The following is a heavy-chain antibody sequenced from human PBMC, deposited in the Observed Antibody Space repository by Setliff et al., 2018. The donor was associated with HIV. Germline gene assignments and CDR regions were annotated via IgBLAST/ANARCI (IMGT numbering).Heavy chain of an antibody. CDR2: VTHSGRT. CDR3: ARGVRDNSGWSSYYFDY. CDR1: GGSFSDNY. D-gene: IGHD6-19*01. Sequence: PSETLSLTCAVYGGSFSDNYWSWIRQPPGKGLEWIGEVTHSGRTNYNPSLESRVTTSVDTSKKQFSLRLTSATAADTAVYYCARGVRDNSGWSSYYFDYWGQGTLVTVS. V-gene: IGHV4-34*01. J-gene: IGHJ4*02.